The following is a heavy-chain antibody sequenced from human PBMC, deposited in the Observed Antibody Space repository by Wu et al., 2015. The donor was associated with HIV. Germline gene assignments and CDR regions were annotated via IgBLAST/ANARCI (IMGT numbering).Heavy chain of an antibody. Sequence: QVQLVQSGAEVKRPGASVKMSCKTFGYAFSDYKIHWVRQAPGQGLEWMGWINPYSGGTNFAQKFQGRIRMTRDESIDTVYMELSRMRFDDTAVYFCARDQRSVGVIIVEYWGPGTLGHRLL. D-gene: IGHD3-16*02. V-gene: IGHV1-2*02. CDR1: GYAFSDYK. J-gene: IGHJ4*02. CDR2: INPYSGGT. CDR3: ARDQRSVGVIIVEY.